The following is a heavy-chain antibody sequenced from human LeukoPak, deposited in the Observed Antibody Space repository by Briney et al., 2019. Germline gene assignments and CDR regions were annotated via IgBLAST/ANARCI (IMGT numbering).Heavy chain of an antibody. CDR2: ISSSSSYI. J-gene: IGHJ4*02. CDR1: GFTFSSYS. Sequence: GGSLRLSCAASGFTFSSYSMNWVRQAPGKGLEWVSSISSSSSYIYYADSVKGRFTISRDNAKNSLYLQMNSLRAEDTAVYYCARRGYDILTGYYNRAAFDYWGQGTLVTVSS. V-gene: IGHV3-21*01. CDR3: ARRGYDILTGYYNRAAFDY. D-gene: IGHD3-9*01.